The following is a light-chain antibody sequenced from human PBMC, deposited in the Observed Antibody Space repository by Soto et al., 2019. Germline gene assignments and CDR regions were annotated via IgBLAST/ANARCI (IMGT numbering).Light chain of an antibody. Sequence: DIQMTQSPSSLSASVGDRFTITCQASQDISNYLNWYQQKPGKAPKLLIYDASNLETGVPSRFSGSGSGTDFTFTISSLQPEDIATYYCQQYYSFPWTFGQGTKVDI. CDR3: QQYYSFPWT. CDR1: QDISNY. V-gene: IGKV1-33*01. J-gene: IGKJ1*01. CDR2: DAS.